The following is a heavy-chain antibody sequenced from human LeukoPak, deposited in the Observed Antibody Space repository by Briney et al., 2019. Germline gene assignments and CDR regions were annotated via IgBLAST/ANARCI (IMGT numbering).Heavy chain of an antibody. D-gene: IGHD3-16*02. Sequence: SETLFLTCTVSGGSISSGDYYWSWIRQPPGKGLEWIGYIYYSGSTYYNPSLKSRVTISVDTSKNQFSLKLSSVTAADTAVYYCASYDYVWGSYRYTGGAFDIWGQGTMVTVSS. CDR2: IYYSGST. CDR3: ASYDYVWGSYRYTGGAFDI. CDR1: GGSISSGDYY. V-gene: IGHV4-30-4*01. J-gene: IGHJ3*02.